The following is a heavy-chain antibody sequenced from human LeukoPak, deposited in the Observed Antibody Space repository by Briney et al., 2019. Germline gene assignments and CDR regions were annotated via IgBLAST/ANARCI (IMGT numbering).Heavy chain of an antibody. D-gene: IGHD2-2*01. CDR2: IYTSGST. V-gene: IGHV4-61*02. J-gene: IGHJ4*02. Sequence: PSETLSLTCTVSGGSISSGSYYWSWIRQPAGKGLEWIGRIYTSGSTNYNPSLKSRVTISVDTSKNQFSLKLSSVTAADTAMYYCARQYCSSTNCPFDYWGQGTLVTVSS. CDR3: ARQYCSSTNCPFDY. CDR1: GGSISSGSYY.